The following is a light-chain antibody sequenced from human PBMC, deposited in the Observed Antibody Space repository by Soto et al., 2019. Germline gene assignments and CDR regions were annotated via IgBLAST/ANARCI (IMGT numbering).Light chain of an antibody. J-gene: IGKJ5*01. CDR2: GAS. Sequence: EIVMTQSPATLSVSPGERATLSCRASQSVSSSYLAWYQQIPGQAPRLLIYGASTRATGIPARFSGSGSGTEFTLTISSLQSEDFAVYYCQQYNTWTSITFGQGTRLEIK. V-gene: IGKV3-15*01. CDR1: QSVSSSY. CDR3: QQYNTWTSIT.